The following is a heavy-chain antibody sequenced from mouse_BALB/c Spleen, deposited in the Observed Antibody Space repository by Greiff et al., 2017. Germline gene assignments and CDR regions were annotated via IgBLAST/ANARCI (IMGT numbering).Heavy chain of an antibody. Sequence: QVQLQQSGAELMKPGASVKISCKATGYTFSSYWLEWVKQRPGHGLEWIGEILPGSGSTNYNEKFKGKATFTADTSSNTAYMQLSSLTSEDSAVYYCARRRYYGNYEEFAYWGQGTLVTVSA. CDR2: ILPGSGST. CDR3: ARRRYYGNYEEFAY. V-gene: IGHV1-9*01. J-gene: IGHJ3*01. D-gene: IGHD2-1*01. CDR1: GYTFSSYW.